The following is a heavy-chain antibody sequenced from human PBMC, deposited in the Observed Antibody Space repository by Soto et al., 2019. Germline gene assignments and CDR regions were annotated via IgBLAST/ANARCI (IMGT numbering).Heavy chain of an antibody. CDR1: GFTFSRDW. V-gene: IGHV3-7*01. J-gene: IGHJ4*02. Sequence: GGSLRLSWAGSGFTFSRDWGRWVRQAPGKGLEWVANIKYYGRDGYYVDAGKGRFSLSRDNAKTVLYWQLDSLRAEDTAVYYCATVHSRGCFEILEYWGQGTMVTVYS. CDR2: IKYYGRDG. D-gene: IGHD6-19*01. CDR3: ATVHSRGCFEILEY.